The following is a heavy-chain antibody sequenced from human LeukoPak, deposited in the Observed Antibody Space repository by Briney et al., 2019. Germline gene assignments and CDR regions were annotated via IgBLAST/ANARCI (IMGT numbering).Heavy chain of an antibody. J-gene: IGHJ3*02. Sequence: GGSLRLSCAGSGFAFSTYAMHWVRQAPGKGLEWVAIISYEGNEKLYTDSVKGRFTISRDNSKNTLYLQMNRLRAEDTAVYYCARDSGHDAFDIWGQGTMVTVSS. V-gene: IGHV3-30*14. CDR1: GFAFSTYA. CDR3: ARDSGHDAFDI. CDR2: ISYEGNEK.